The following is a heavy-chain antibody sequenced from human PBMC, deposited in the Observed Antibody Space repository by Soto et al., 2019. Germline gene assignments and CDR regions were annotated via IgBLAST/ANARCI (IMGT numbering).Heavy chain of an antibody. CDR2: ISAYNGNT. CDR1: GYTFTSYG. J-gene: IGHJ4*02. Sequence: QVQLVQSGAEVKKPGASVKVSCKASGYTFTSYGISWVRQAPGQGLEWMGWISAYNGNTNYAQKLQGRVTINTDTSTSTAYMELRSLRSDDTAVYYCASLYCSSTSCYPPGFDYWGQGTLVTVSS. CDR3: ASLYCSSTSCYPPGFDY. D-gene: IGHD2-2*01. V-gene: IGHV1-18*01.